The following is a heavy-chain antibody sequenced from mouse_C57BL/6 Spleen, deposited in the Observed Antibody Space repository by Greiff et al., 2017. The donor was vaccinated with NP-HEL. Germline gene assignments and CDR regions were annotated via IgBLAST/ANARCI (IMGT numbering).Heavy chain of an antibody. D-gene: IGHD2-3*01. J-gene: IGHJ2*01. CDR1: GYTFTEYT. CDR2: FYPGSGSI. CDR3: ERQEEGDGYSYYFDY. Sequence: QVQLKESGAELVKPGASVKLSCKASGYTFTEYTIHWVKQRSGQGLEWIGWFYPGSGSIKYNEKFKDKATLTADKSSSTVYMELSRWTSEDSAVYFYERQEEGDGYSYYFDYWGQGTTLTVSS. V-gene: IGHV1-62-2*01.